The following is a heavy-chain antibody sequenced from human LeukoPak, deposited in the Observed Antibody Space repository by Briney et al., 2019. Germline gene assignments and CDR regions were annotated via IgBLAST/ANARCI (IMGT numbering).Heavy chain of an antibody. Sequence: SETLSLTCTASGGSISSYYWSWVRQPAGKGLEWIGRIYTSGSTNYNPSLMSRVTMSVDTSKKQSSLMLSSVTAADTAVYHCAGSSYYLYYYYYMDDWGKGTTVTVSS. D-gene: IGHD3-3*01. CDR1: GGSISSYY. J-gene: IGHJ6*03. CDR3: AGSSYYLYYYYYMDD. CDR2: IYTSGST. V-gene: IGHV4-4*07.